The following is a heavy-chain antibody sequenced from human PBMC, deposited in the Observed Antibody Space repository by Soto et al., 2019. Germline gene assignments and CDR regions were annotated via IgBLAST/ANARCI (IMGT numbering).Heavy chain of an antibody. V-gene: IGHV3-23*01. CDR2: ISGSGGST. D-gene: IGHD3-3*01. Sequence: EVQLLESGGGLVQPGGSLRLSCAASGFTFSRYAMSWVRQAPGKGLEWVSAISGSGGSTYYADSVKGRFTISRDNSKNSLYLQMNSLRAEDTAVYYCAKDRENHITIVGVVSNNWFYPWGQVTLVTVSS. J-gene: IGHJ5*02. CDR3: AKDRENHITIVGVVSNNWFYP. CDR1: GFTFSRYA.